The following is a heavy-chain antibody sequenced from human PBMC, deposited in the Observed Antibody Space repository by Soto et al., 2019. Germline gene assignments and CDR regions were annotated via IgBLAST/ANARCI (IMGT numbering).Heavy chain of an antibody. V-gene: IGHV1-2*02. D-gene: IGHD1-26*01. J-gene: IGHJ4*02. Sequence: QVQLVQSGAEVKKSGASVKVSCKASGYTFTGYYIHWVRQAPGQGPEWMGEISPNSCGTKYAQRFQGRVTMTRDTSITTVYMELSNLSPDDTAVYYCGKGRSGDVGVFYWGQGTLVTVYS. CDR1: GYTFTGYY. CDR3: GKGRSGDVGVFY. CDR2: ISPNSCGT.